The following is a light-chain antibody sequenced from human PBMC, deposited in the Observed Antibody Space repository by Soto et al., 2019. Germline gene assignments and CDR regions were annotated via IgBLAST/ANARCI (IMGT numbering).Light chain of an antibody. V-gene: IGLV2-14*01. CDR1: SSDVGGYNY. J-gene: IGLJ2*01. CDR2: NVS. CDR3: SSFTSTNTVL. Sequence: QSALTQPASVSGSPGQSITISCTGTSSDVGGYNYVSWYQQHPGKAPKLMIYNVSIRPSGVSNRFSGSKSGNTASLTISGLQAEDEGHYYCSSFTSTNTVLFGGGTKLTVL.